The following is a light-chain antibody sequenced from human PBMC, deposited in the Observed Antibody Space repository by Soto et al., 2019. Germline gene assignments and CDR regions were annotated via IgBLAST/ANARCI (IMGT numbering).Light chain of an antibody. CDR2: AAT. CDR1: TGIRTD. Sequence: AIQLTQSPSSLSASVGEGVTITCRASTGIRTDLSWYQQKPGKVPKVLIYAATNLQSGVPPRFSGSGSGTDFTLAISSLQPEDSATYYCLQDINYPWTFGQGTKVDIK. CDR3: LQDINYPWT. V-gene: IGKV1-6*01. J-gene: IGKJ1*01.